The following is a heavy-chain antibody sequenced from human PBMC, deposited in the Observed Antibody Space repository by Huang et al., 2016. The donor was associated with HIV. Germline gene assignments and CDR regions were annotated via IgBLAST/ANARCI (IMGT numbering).Heavy chain of an antibody. D-gene: IGHD2-2*01. CDR3: ATNLQIVVVPPDMGYDAFDM. V-gene: IGHV3-7*01. CDR2: RRGDGSEK. J-gene: IGHJ3*02. CDR1: GFNFKNYW. Sequence: DEHLVESGGGLVQPGGSVTITCEVSGFNFKNYWRNWVRQAPGEVLEWVDNRRGDGSEKNYVDSVKGRFTIFRDNAKNLLYLQMKSLRAEDTSVYYCATNLQIVVVPPDMGYDAFDMWGQGTMVTVSS.